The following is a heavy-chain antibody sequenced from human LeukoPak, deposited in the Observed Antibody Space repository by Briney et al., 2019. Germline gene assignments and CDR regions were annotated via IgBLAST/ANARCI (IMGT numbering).Heavy chain of an antibody. D-gene: IGHD3-22*01. V-gene: IGHV1-2*02. CDR1: GYTFTGYY. CDR3: ARITKYYYDSSGPKGAFDI. Sequence: ASVKVSCKASGYTFTGYYMHWVRQTPGQGLEWMGWINPNSGGTNYAQKFQGRVTMTRDTSISTAHMELSRLRSDDTAVYYCARITKYYYDSSGPKGAFDIWGQGTMVTVSS. J-gene: IGHJ3*02. CDR2: INPNSGGT.